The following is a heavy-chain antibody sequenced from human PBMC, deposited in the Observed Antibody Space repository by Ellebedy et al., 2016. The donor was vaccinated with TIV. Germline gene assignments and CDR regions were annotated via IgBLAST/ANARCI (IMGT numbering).Heavy chain of an antibody. CDR2: INTGTGNP. CDR3: ARISQFSNDNF. D-gene: IGHD3-9*01. V-gene: IGHV7-4-1*02. CDR1: GYTFTAYA. J-gene: IGHJ4*02. Sequence: AASVKVFCKASGYTFTAYAMTWVRQAPGHGLEWMGWINTGTGNPTYAQDFTGRFVFSLDTSVNTAYLQINSLKAEDTAVYYGARISQFSNDNFWGQGTLVTVSS.